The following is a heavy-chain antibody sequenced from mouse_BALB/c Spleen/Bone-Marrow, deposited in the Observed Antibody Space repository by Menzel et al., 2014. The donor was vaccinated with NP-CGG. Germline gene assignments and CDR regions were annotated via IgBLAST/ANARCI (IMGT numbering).Heavy chain of an antibody. CDR3: ARDVGYGNYFVY. D-gene: IGHD2-10*02. J-gene: IGHJ3*01. CDR1: GFTFXDFY. V-gene: IGHV7-1*02. Sequence: EVKVVESGGGLVQPGDSLRLSCATSGFTFXDFYMDWVRQPPGKRLDWIAASRNKAKHYTTEYSASVKGRFIVSRDTSQSILYLQMNALRAEDTAIYYCARDVGYGNYFVYRGQGTLVTVSA. CDR2: SRNKAKHYTT.